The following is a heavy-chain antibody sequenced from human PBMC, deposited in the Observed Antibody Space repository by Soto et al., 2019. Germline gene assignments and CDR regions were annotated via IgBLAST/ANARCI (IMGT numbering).Heavy chain of an antibody. Sequence: PRESLKISCNGSGYSFTSYLIGWVRPMPGKGLECRVIIYHGDSDTRYSPYLQGQVTISADKSISTAYLQWSSLKALDTAMYYCALCFIAARPQALYYYSVDVWGKGTTVTVPS. D-gene: IGHD6-6*01. CDR2: IYHGDSDT. CDR3: ALCFIAARPQALYYYSVDV. V-gene: IGHV5-51*01. J-gene: IGHJ6*03. CDR1: GYSFTSYL.